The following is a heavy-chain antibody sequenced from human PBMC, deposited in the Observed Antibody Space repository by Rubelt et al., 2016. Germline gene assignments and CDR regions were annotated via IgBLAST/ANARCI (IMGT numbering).Heavy chain of an antibody. D-gene: IGHD6-13*01. CDR3: AKDIRGYSSSWSTFHY. J-gene: IGHJ4*02. Sequence: EVQLLESGGALVQPGGSLRLSCAASGFTFSSYAMNWVRQAPGQGLEWVSGISDSGTSTYYADSVKGRFPISRENSKKTRYLQMNSLKAEDTAKYYCAKDIRGYSSSWSTFHYWGQGTLVTVSS. CDR2: ISDSGTST. V-gene: IGHV3-23*01. CDR1: GFTFSSYA.